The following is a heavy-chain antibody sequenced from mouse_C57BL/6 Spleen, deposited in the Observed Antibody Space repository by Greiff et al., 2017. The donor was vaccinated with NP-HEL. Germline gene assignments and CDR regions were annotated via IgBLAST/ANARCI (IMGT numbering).Heavy chain of an antibody. V-gene: IGHV1-69*01. Sequence: QVQLKQPGAELVMPGASVKLSCKASGYTFTSYWMHWVKQRPGQGLEWIGEIDPSDSYTNYNQKFKGKSTLTVDKSSSTAYMQLSSLTSEDSAVYYCAITTVDPYWGQGTLVTVSA. CDR2: IDPSDSYT. CDR1: GYTFTSYW. J-gene: IGHJ3*01. D-gene: IGHD1-1*01. CDR3: AITTVDPY.